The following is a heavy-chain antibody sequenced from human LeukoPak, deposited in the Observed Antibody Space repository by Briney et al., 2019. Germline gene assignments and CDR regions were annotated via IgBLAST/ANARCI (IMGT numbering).Heavy chain of an antibody. CDR3: TRGRVTRTTVTTQYFFDY. Sequence: GGSLRLSCAAPGFTVSSNYMSWVRQVPGKGLEWVSVIYSGGSTYYADSVKGRFTISRDNSKNTLYLQMNRLRGEDTAVYSCTRGRVTRTTVTTQYFFDYWGQGTLVTVSS. CDR1: GFTVSSNY. V-gene: IGHV3-53*01. J-gene: IGHJ4*02. CDR2: IYSGGST. D-gene: IGHD4-17*01.